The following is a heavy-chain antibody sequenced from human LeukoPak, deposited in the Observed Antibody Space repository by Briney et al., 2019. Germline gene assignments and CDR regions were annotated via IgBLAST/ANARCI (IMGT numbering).Heavy chain of an antibody. J-gene: IGHJ6*02. CDR1: GFMFSTYG. CDR3: AKDRSHGFNGRYHGMDV. Sequence: GGSLRLSCAASGFMFSTYGMHWVRQAPGKGLEWVAVMSYDEKNESYADSVKGRFTISRDNPKNTLYLQMNSLRPEDTAVYYCAKDRSHGFNGRYHGMDVWGRGTAVTVSS. CDR2: MSYDEKNE. V-gene: IGHV3-30*18. D-gene: IGHD1-26*01.